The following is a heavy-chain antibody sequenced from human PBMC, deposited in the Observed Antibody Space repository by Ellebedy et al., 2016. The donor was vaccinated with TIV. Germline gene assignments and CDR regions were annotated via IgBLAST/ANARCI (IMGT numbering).Heavy chain of an antibody. CDR1: RYTFTSYD. V-gene: IGHV1-8*01. Sequence: ASVKVSXKVSRYTFTSYDINWVRQATGQGPEWMGWMNPNSGNTGYAQKFQGRISMTRNTSISTAYMELSSLRSEDTAVYYCARVFATGVRHLPWWGQGTLVTVSS. D-gene: IGHD4-23*01. CDR2: MNPNSGNT. CDR3: ARVFATGVRHLPW. J-gene: IGHJ4*02.